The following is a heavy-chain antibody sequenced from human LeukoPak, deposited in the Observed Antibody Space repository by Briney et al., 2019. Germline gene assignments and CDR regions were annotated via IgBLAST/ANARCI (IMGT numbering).Heavy chain of an antibody. V-gene: IGHV3-48*02. Sequence: GGSLRLSCAASGFTFNTYSMNWVRQAPGKGLEWVSFITSSSNIIYYADSVKGRFTISRDNAKNSLYLQMNSLRDEDTAVNYCARDLFNAFDIWGQGTMVTVSS. CDR1: GFTFNTYS. D-gene: IGHD2-21*01. J-gene: IGHJ3*02. CDR3: ARDLFNAFDI. CDR2: ITSSSNII.